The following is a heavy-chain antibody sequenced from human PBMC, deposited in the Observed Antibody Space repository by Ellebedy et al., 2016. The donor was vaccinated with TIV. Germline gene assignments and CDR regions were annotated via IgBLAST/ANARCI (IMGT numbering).Heavy chain of an antibody. CDR1: GFTFSSYA. CDR3: AKGVGELYHHFDY. V-gene: IGHV3-23*01. CDR2: ISGSGGST. J-gene: IGHJ4*02. Sequence: GGSLRLXXAASGFTFSSYAMSWVRQAPGKGLEWVSAISGSGGSTYYADSVKGRFTISRDNSKNTLYLQMNSLRAEDTAVYYCAKGVGELYHHFDYWGQGTLVTVSS. D-gene: IGHD3-10*01.